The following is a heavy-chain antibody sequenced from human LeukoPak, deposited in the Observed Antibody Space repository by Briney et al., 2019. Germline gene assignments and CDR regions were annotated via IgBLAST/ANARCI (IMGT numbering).Heavy chain of an antibody. V-gene: IGHV4-59*12. J-gene: IGHJ6*03. D-gene: IGHD4-17*01. CDR2: IYYSGRT. Sequence: PSETLSLTCTVSGGSISTYYWNWIRQPPGKGLEWIGYIYYSGRTNYNPSLKSRVSISDTSKNQFSLRLSSVTAADTAVYYCAREPQYGEANYYYYYYMDVRGKGTTVTVSS. CDR1: GGSISTYY. CDR3: AREPQYGEANYYYYYYMDV.